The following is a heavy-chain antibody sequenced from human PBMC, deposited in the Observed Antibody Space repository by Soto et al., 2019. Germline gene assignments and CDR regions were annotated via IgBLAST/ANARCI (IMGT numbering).Heavy chain of an antibody. J-gene: IGHJ3*02. CDR1: GFTFSSYS. CDR2: ISSSSSYI. Sequence: GGSLRLSCAASGFTFSSYSMNWVRQAPGKGLEWVSSISSSSSYIYYADSVKGRFTISRDNAKNSLYLQINSLRAEDTAVYYCARAKLGEDAFDIWGQGTMVTVSS. D-gene: IGHD7-27*01. V-gene: IGHV3-21*01. CDR3: ARAKLGEDAFDI.